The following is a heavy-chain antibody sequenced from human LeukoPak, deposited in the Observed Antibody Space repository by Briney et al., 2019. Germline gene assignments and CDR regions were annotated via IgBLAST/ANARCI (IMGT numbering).Heavy chain of an antibody. J-gene: IGHJ4*02. CDR2: INPNSGGT. CDR3: ARSPAVAATRVDY. Sequence: ASVKVSCKASGYTFTGYYMHWVRQAPGQGLEWMGWINPNSGGTNYAQKLQGRVTMTTDTSTSTAYMELRSLRSDDTAVYYCARSPAVAATRVDYWGQGTLVTVSS. V-gene: IGHV1-2*02. CDR1: GYTFTGYY. D-gene: IGHD6-19*01.